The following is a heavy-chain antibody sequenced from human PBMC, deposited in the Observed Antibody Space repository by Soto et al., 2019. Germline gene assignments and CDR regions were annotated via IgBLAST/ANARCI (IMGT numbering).Heavy chain of an antibody. CDR2: TYYRSKWYN. Sequence: SQTLSLTCAIFGDSVSSKSVAWNWIRQSPSRGLEWLGRTYYRSKWYNDYAVSVKSRITINPDTSKNQFSLQVNSVTPEDTAVYYCAREGGNRYYYYGMDVWGQGTTVTVSS. J-gene: IGHJ6*02. CDR3: AREGGNRYYYYGMDV. D-gene: IGHD1-26*01. CDR1: GDSVSSKSVA. V-gene: IGHV6-1*01.